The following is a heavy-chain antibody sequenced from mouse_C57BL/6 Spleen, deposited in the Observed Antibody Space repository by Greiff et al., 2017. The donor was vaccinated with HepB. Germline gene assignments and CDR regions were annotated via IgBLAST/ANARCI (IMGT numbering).Heavy chain of an antibody. J-gene: IGHJ2*01. D-gene: IGHD1-1*01. Sequence: VQLQQSGAELVKPGASVKISCKASGYAFSSYWMNWVKQRPGKGLEWIGQIYPGDGDTNYNGKFKGKATLTADKSSSTAYMQLSSLTSEDSAVYFCAREPTVPYFDYWGQGTTLTVSS. V-gene: IGHV1-80*01. CDR2: IYPGDGDT. CDR3: AREPTVPYFDY. CDR1: GYAFSSYW.